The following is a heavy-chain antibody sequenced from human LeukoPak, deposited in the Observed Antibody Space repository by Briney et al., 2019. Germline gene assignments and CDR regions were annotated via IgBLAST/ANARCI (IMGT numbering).Heavy chain of an antibody. CDR3: TTNAGDLSGYKN. CDR1: GFTFSNAW. V-gene: IGHV3-15*01. D-gene: IGHD3-22*01. CDR2: IKNKIDGGTT. Sequence: GGFLRLSCAASGFTFSNAWMTWVRQAAGKGLQWLGHIKNKIDGGTTDSAAPVKGRFTILRDDSKNTLYLQMNSLVTDDTAVYYCTTNAGDLSGYKNWGQGALGTVSS. J-gene: IGHJ4*02.